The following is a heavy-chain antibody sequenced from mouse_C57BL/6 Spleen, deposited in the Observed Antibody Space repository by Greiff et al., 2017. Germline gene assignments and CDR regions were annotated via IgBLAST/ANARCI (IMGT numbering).Heavy chain of an antibody. V-gene: IGHV5-4*01. Sequence: EVKLVESGGGLVKPGGSLKLSCAASGFTFSSYAMSWVRQTPEKRLEWVATISDGGSYTYYPDNVKGRFTISRDNAKNNLYLQMSHLKSEDTAMYYCARDGFILTGGYFDYWGQGTTLTVSS. D-gene: IGHD1-1*01. J-gene: IGHJ2*01. CDR3: ARDGFILTGGYFDY. CDR2: ISDGGSYT. CDR1: GFTFSSYA.